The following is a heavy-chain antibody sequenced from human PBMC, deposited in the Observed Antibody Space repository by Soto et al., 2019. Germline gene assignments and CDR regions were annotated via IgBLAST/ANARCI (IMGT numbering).Heavy chain of an antibody. CDR2: ISSSSSYI. V-gene: IGHV3-21*01. J-gene: IGHJ6*02. D-gene: IGHD3-10*01. Sequence: EVQLVESGGGLVKPGGSLRLSCAASGFTFSSYSMNWVRQAPGKGLEWVSSISSSSSYIYYADSVKGRFTISRDNAKNSLYLQMNSLRAEDTAVYYCARDKFGESRYYYYGMDVWGQGTTVTVSS. CDR3: ARDKFGESRYYYYGMDV. CDR1: GFTFSSYS.